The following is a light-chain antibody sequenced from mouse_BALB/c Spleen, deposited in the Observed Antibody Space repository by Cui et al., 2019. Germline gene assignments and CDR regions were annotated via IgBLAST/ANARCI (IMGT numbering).Light chain of an antibody. CDR2: WAS. J-gene: IGKJ4*01. Sequence: DIVMTQSHKFMSTSVGDRVSITCKASQDVGTAVAWYKQNPWQSPKLLIYWASTRRTGVPDRFTGSGSGTDFTLTISNVQSEDLADYFCQQYSSYPLTFGSGTKLEIK. V-gene: IGKV6-23*01. CDR3: QQYSSYPLT. CDR1: QDVGTA.